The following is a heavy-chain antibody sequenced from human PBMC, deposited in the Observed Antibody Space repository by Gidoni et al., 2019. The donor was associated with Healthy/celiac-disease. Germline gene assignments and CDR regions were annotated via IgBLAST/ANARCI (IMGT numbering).Heavy chain of an antibody. V-gene: IGHV1-69*01. D-gene: IGHD3-3*01. CDR1: GGPFSSYA. Sequence: QVQLVQSGAEVKKPGSSVKVSCKASGGPFSSYAISWVRQAPGQGLEWMGGIIPIFGTANYAQKFQGRVTITADESTSTAYMELSSLRSEDTAVYYCAREFQGDFGVVIDNWFDPWGQGTLVTVSS. CDR2: IIPIFGTA. CDR3: AREFQGDFGVVIDNWFDP. J-gene: IGHJ5*02.